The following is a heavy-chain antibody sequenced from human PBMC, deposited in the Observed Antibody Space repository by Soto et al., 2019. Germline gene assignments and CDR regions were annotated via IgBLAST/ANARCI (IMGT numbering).Heavy chain of an antibody. D-gene: IGHD2-21*02. CDR1: GGTFSSLT. Sequence: QVQLVQSGAEVKKPGSSVKVSCKASGGTFSSLTISWVRQAPGQGLEWMGRIIPILGIANYAQKFQGRVTIPAEKSTGTAYMEMSSLRSEDTAVYYCAGGYCGGDGDSARVNSYYDGMDVWGKGTTVTVSS. J-gene: IGHJ6*04. V-gene: IGHV1-69*02. CDR3: AGGYCGGDGDSARVNSYYDGMDV. CDR2: IIPILGIA.